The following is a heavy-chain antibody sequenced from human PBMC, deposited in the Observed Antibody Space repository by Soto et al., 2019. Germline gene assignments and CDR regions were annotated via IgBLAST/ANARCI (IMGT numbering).Heavy chain of an antibody. CDR2: ISGSGGST. Sequence: GGSLRLSCAASGFTFSSYAMSWVRQAPGKGLEWVSAISGSGGSTYYADSVKGRFTISRDNSKNTLYLQMNSLRAEDTAVYYCAKDRGRRYFDWLSPYYFDYWGQGTLVTVSS. CDR3: AKDRGRRYFDWLSPYYFDY. J-gene: IGHJ4*02. CDR1: GFTFSSYA. D-gene: IGHD3-9*01. V-gene: IGHV3-23*01.